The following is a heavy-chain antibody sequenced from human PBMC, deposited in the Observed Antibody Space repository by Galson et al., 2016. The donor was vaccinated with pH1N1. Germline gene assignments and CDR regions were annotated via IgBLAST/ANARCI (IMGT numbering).Heavy chain of an antibody. J-gene: IGHJ6*03. V-gene: IGHV5-51*03. Sequence: QSGAEVKKAGESLKISCQASGYSFATDWIGWVRQTPGKGLEWVGIIYPGDSDTKYSPSFQGQVTMSVDKSISTAYLQWTSLKASDTAMYYCARLSMDPPYYFYVHMDVWGKGTTVTVSS. CDR1: GYSFATDW. CDR3: ARLSMDPPYYFYVHMDV. CDR2: IYPGDSDT. D-gene: IGHD2/OR15-2a*01.